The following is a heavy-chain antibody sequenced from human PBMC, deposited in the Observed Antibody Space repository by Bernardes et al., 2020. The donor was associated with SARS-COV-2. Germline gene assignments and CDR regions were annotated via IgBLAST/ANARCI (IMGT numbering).Heavy chain of an antibody. CDR1: GYTFTGYY. Sequence: ASVKVSCKASGYTFTGYYMHWVRQAPGQGLEWMGWINPNSGGTNYAQKFQGWVTMTRDTSINTAYMELSRLRSDDTAVYYCAREGGYDFWSGYYTGWGYYYGMDVWGQGTTVTVSS. CDR2: INPNSGGT. J-gene: IGHJ6*02. V-gene: IGHV1-2*04. CDR3: AREGGYDFWSGYYTGWGYYYGMDV. D-gene: IGHD3-3*01.